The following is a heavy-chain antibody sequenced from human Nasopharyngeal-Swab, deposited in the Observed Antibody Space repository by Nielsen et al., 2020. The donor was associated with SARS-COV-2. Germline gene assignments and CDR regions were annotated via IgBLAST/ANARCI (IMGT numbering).Heavy chain of an antibody. V-gene: IGHV3-30-3*01. J-gene: IGHJ3*02. CDR1: GFTFSSYA. CDR2: ISYDGSNK. Sequence: GESLKISCAASGFTFSSYAMHWVRQDPGKGLEWVAVISYDGSNKYYADSVKGRFTISRDNSKNTLYLQMNSLRAEDTAVYYCARDPSSSWLYDAFDIWGQGTMVSVSS. CDR3: ARDPSSSWLYDAFDI. D-gene: IGHD6-13*01.